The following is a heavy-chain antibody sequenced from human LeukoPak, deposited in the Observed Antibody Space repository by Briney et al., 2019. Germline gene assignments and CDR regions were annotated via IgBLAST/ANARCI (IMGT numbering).Heavy chain of an antibody. J-gene: IGHJ4*02. CDR1: GYDFTSVG. CDR3: ARAGPGSGWYFDY. V-gene: IGHV1-18*01. Sequence: GASVKVSCKASGYDFTSVGITWVRRAPGQGLEWMGWISPYNGKTRYAQKFQGRVAMTTDTSTTTAYMELRSLRFNDTAVYYCARAGPGSGWYFDYWGQGTLVTVSS. D-gene: IGHD6-19*01. CDR2: ISPYNGKT.